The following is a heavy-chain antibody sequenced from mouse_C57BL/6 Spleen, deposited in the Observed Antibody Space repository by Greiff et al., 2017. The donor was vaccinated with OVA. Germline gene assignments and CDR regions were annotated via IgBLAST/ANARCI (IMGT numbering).Heavy chain of an antibody. V-gene: IGHV5-17*01. Sequence: DVQLVESGGGLVKPGGSLKLSCAASGFTFSDYGMHWVRQAPEKGLEWVAYISSGSSTFYYADTVKGRFTISRDNAKNTLFLQMTSLRSEDTAMYYCASYYSYYFDYWGQGTTLTVSS. J-gene: IGHJ2*01. CDR1: GFTFSDYG. CDR3: ASYYSYYFDY. CDR2: ISSGSSTF. D-gene: IGHD1-1*01.